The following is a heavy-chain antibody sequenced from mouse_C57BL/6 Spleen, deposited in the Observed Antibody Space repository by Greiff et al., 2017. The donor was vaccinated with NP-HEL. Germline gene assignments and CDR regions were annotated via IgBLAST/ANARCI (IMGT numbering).Heavy chain of an antibody. CDR1: GFNIKNTY. CDR3: ASITTVVATNCDY. D-gene: IGHD1-1*01. V-gene: IGHV14-3*01. Sequence: VQLQQSVAELVRPGASVKLSCTASGFNIKNTYMHWVKQRPEQGLEWIGRIDPANGNTKYAPKFQGKATITADTSSNTAYLQLSSLTSEDTAIYYCASITTVVATNCDYWGQGTTLTVSS. CDR2: IDPANGNT. J-gene: IGHJ2*01.